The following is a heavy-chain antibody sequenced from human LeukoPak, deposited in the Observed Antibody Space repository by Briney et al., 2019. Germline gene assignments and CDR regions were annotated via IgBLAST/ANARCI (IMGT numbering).Heavy chain of an antibody. D-gene: IGHD6-19*01. CDR1: GFTFSDYY. CDR3: ARAWAVAGTGSFQI. V-gene: IGHV4-59*01. Sequence: GSLRLSCAASGFTFSDYYMSWIRQPPGKGLEWIGYIYYDGSTNYSPSLKSRVTISIDTSKDQFSLKFYSVTTADTAMYYCARAWAVAGTGSFQIWGQGTMVTVSS. J-gene: IGHJ3*02. CDR2: IYYDGST.